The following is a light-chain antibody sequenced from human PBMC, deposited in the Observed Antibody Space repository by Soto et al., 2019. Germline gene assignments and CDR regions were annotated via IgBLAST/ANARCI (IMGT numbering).Light chain of an antibody. V-gene: IGLV1-40*01. CDR1: NSNIGAGFG. Sequence: QLVLTQPPSVSGAPGQRVTISCTGSNSNIGAGFGVQWYQQFPRTAPRLLIYSNTNRPSGVPDRFSASKSGTSASLAITGLRAEDEADYYCQSFDINVLALIFGVGTKLTVL. CDR3: QSFDINVLALI. CDR2: SNT. J-gene: IGLJ2*01.